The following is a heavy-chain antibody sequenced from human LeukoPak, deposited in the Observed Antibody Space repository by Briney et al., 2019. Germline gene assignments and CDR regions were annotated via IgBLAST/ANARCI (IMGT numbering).Heavy chain of an antibody. J-gene: IGHJ4*02. Sequence: PSETLSLTCTVSGGSFSGGGYYWGWVRQPPGKGLEWIGSISYSGNTYLNPSLMSRVTISVDTSKNRVSLRLSSLTAADTAVYYCARLWSGYRPPDYWGQGTLVTVSS. CDR2: ISYSGNT. D-gene: IGHD3-3*01. CDR3: ARLWSGYRPPDY. CDR1: GGSFSGGGYY. V-gene: IGHV4-39*01.